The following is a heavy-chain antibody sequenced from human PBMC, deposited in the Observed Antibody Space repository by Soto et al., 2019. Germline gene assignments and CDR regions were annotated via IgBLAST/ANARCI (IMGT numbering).Heavy chain of an antibody. Sequence: QVQVVQSGVEVRRPGSSVKVSCKASGDTFKNCVISWVRQAPGQGLEWMGGIIPLSGTTDFAQRFQGRLTITTDESTTTAYMELSRLRSEATATYYCAAELGFGKLSVVWGQGTKVIVSS. V-gene: IGHV1-69*01. D-gene: IGHD3-10*01. CDR3: AAELGFGKLSVV. CDR2: IIPLSGTT. CDR1: GDTFKNCV. J-gene: IGHJ6*02.